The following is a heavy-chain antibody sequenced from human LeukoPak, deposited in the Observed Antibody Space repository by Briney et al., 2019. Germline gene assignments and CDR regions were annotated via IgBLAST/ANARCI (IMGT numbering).Heavy chain of an antibody. CDR1: GFTFSSHW. D-gene: IGHD3-10*01. CDR3: ARDVTMVRGVIITYITRYMDV. Sequence: GGSLRLSCAASGFTFSSHWMSWVRQAPGKGLEWVANIKKDGSEKYYVDAVKGRFTISRDNAKNSLYLQMNSLRAEDTAVYYCARDVTMVRGVIITYITRYMDVWGKGTTVTISS. J-gene: IGHJ6*03. V-gene: IGHV3-7*01. CDR2: IKKDGSEK.